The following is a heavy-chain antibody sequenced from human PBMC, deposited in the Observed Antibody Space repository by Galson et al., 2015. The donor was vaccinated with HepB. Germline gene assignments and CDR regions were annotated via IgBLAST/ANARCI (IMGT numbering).Heavy chain of an antibody. CDR2: VSRSGSST. CDR1: GFTFGSYN. V-gene: IGHV3-23*01. J-gene: IGHJ4*02. CDR3: AKDWGQRRLAYFDY. Sequence: SLRLSCAASGFTFGSYNMNWVRQAPGKGLEWVSAVSRSGSSTYYADSVKGRFTISRDNSNNTVSLHMSSLRVEDTAFYFCAKDWGQRRLAYFDYWGQGVLVTVST. D-gene: IGHD3-16*01.